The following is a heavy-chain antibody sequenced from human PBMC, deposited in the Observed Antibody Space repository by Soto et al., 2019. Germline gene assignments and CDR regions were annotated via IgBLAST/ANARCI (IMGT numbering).Heavy chain of an antibody. J-gene: IGHJ5*02. CDR2: ISAYNGNT. D-gene: IGHD1-26*01. CDR1: GYTFTSYG. Sequence: ASVKVHCKASGYTFTSYGTSWVRQAPGQGLEWMGWISAYNGNTNYAQKLQGRVTMTTDTSTSTAYMELRSLRSDDTAVYYCARRVWEQSNWFDPWGQGTLVTVSS. V-gene: IGHV1-18*04. CDR3: ARRVWEQSNWFDP.